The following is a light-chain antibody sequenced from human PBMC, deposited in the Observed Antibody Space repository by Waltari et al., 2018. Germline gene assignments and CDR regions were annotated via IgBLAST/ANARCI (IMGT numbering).Light chain of an antibody. Sequence: SALTQPASVSASPGQSLPISCTGTSSDIGRYTYVSCYQQHPGKAPTLIIFDVTNRPSGVSDRFSGSKSGNTASLIISGLQGEDEADYYCSSYMDTTALELFGGGTSLTVL. CDR1: SSDIGRYTY. J-gene: IGLJ2*01. V-gene: IGLV2-14*03. CDR3: SSYMDTTALEL. CDR2: DVT.